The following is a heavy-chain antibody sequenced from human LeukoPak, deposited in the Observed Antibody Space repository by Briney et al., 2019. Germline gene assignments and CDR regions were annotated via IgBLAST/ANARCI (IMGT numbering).Heavy chain of an antibody. CDR1: GYRFNNYW. CDR2: IYPDDSNT. Sequence: GESLKISCKGSGYRFNNYWIVWVRQMSGKGLEWMGIIYPDDSNTKYTPSFEGQVTISVDKSINTAYLQWSSLKASDTAIYYCARRYGAGYCSSYYYYYMDVWGQGTTVTVSS. V-gene: IGHV5-51*01. J-gene: IGHJ6*03. D-gene: IGHD5-24*01. CDR3: ARRYGAGYCSSYYYYYMDV.